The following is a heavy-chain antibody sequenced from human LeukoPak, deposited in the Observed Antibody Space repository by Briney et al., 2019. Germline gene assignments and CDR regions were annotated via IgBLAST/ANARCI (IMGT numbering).Heavy chain of an antibody. CDR2: IYYSGST. J-gene: IGHJ4*02. Sequence: SQTLSLTCTVSGGSISSGDYYWSWIRQPPGKGLEWIGYIYYSGSTYYNPSLRSRVTISVDTSKNQFSLKLSSVTAADTAVYYCARVPYDSSGYYFDYWGQGTLVTVSS. V-gene: IGHV4-30-4*01. CDR1: GGSISSGDYY. D-gene: IGHD3-22*01. CDR3: ARVPYDSSGYYFDY.